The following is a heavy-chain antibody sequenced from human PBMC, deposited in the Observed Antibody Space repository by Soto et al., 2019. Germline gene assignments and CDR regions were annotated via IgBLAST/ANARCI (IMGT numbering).Heavy chain of an antibody. CDR1: GFTFEDCG. V-gene: IGHV3-20*04. Sequence: GGSLRLSCAISGFTFEDCGMSWVRQVPGQGLEWVSGINWSGDSTGYADSVKGRFTISRDNAKNSLYLQMNSLRPEDTAVYFCARSDCSSGSCPNWFDPWGQGT. CDR3: ARSDCSSGSCPNWFDP. CDR2: INWSGDST. J-gene: IGHJ5*02. D-gene: IGHD2-15*01.